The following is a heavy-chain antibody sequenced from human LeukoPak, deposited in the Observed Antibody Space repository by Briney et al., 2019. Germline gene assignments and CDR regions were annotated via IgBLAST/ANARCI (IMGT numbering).Heavy chain of an antibody. V-gene: IGHV3-11*04. Sequence: PGGSLRLSCAASGFTFSDYYMSWIRQAPGKGLEWASYISSSGSTIYYADSVKGRFTISRDNAKNSLYLQMNSLRAEDTAVYYCARVDEVLRFLEWLSQYYYYYYMDVWGKGTTVTVSS. CDR2: ISSSGSTI. D-gene: IGHD3-3*01. J-gene: IGHJ6*03. CDR3: ARVDEVLRFLEWLSQYYYYYYMDV. CDR1: GFTFSDYY.